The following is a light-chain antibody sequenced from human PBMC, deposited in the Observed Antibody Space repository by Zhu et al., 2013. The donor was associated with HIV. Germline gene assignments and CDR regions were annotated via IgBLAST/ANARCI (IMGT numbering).Light chain of an antibody. V-gene: IGLV1-40*01. J-gene: IGLJ1*01. CDR2: TNT. Sequence: QSVLTQPPSVSGAPGQRVTISCTGSSSNIGAGYDVHWYRQLPGAAPKLLIYTNTNRPSGVPDRFSGSKSGTSASLAITGLQAEDEADYYCQSYDNSLSGYVFGTGTKVTIL. CDR1: SSNIGAGYD. CDR3: QSYDNSLSGYV.